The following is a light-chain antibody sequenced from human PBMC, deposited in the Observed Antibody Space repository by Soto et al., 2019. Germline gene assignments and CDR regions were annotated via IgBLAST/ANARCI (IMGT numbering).Light chain of an antibody. Sequence: DIQMTQSPSTLSASVGDRVTITCRASQNLSNWLAWYQQKPGKAPKLLIYKASTLKSGVPSRFSGSGSGTEFTLTISSLQPDDFATYYCQHYNSYSEAFGQGTKVDIK. CDR3: QHYNSYSEA. CDR2: KAS. CDR1: QNLSNW. J-gene: IGKJ1*01. V-gene: IGKV1-5*03.